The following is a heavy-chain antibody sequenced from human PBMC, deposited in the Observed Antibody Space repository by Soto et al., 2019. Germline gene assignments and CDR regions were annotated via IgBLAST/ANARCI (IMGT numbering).Heavy chain of an antibody. J-gene: IGHJ5*02. Sequence: PGGSLRLSCAASGFTFSSYGMHWVRQAPGKGLEWVAVISYDGSNKYYADSVKGRFTISRDNSKNTLYLQMNSLRAEDTAVYYCEKDLPWFDPWGQGYLVTVSS. CDR1: GFTFSSYG. V-gene: IGHV3-30*18. CDR2: ISYDGSNK. CDR3: EKDLPWFDP.